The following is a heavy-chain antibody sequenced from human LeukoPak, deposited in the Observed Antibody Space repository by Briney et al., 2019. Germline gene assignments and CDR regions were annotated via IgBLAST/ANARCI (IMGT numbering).Heavy chain of an antibody. J-gene: IGHJ5*02. D-gene: IGHD6-19*01. CDR3: ARVRAVAGGILNWFDP. CDR2: IYTSGST. Sequence: PSETLSLTCTVSGGSISSYYWSWIRQPAGKGLEWIGRIYTSGSTNYNPSLKSRVTMSVDTSKNQFSLKLSSVTAADTAVYYCARVRAVAGGILNWFDPWGQGTLVTVSS. CDR1: GGSISSYY. V-gene: IGHV4-4*07.